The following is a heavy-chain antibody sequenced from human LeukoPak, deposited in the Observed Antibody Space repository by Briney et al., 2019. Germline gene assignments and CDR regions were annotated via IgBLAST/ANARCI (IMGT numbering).Heavy chain of an antibody. CDR2: IKSKTDGGTT. J-gene: IGHJ4*02. Sequence: GGSLRLSCAASGFTFSNAWMSWVRQAPGKGLEWVGRIKSKTDGGTTDYAAPVKGRFTISRDDSKNTLYLQMNSLKTEDTAVYYCTTTYDYGAPQIDYWGQGTLVTVSS. D-gene: IGHD4-17*01. CDR1: GFTFSNAW. V-gene: IGHV3-15*01. CDR3: TTTYDYGAPQIDY.